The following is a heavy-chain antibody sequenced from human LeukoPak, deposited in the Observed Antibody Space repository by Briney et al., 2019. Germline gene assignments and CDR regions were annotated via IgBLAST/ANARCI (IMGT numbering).Heavy chain of an antibody. CDR3: ARRRTVGGHIWFDP. D-gene: IGHD4-11*01. V-gene: IGHV4-39*01. J-gene: IGHJ5*02. Sequence: SETLSLTCTVSGGSISSSSYYWGWIRQPPGKGLEWIGSIYYSGSTYYNPSLKSRVTISVDTSKNQFSLKLSSVTAADTAVYYCARRRTVGGHIWFDPWGQGTLVTVSS. CDR2: IYYSGST. CDR1: GGSISSSSYY.